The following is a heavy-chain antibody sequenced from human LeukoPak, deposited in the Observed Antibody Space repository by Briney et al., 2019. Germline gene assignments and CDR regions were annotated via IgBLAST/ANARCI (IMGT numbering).Heavy chain of an antibody. D-gene: IGHD6-13*01. CDR3: TRHTQQMETLYYFDY. V-gene: IGHV3-11*01. J-gene: IGHJ4*02. Sequence: GGSLRLSCAASGFTFSDYYMSWIRQAPGKGLEWVSYISSSGSTIYYADSVKGRFTISRDNAKNSLYLQMNSLRAEDTAVYYCTRHTQQMETLYYFDYWGQGTLVTVSS. CDR2: ISSSGSTI. CDR1: GFTFSDYY.